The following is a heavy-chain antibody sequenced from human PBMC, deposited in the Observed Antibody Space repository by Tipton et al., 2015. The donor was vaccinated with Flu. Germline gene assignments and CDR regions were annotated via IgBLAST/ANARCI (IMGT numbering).Heavy chain of an antibody. J-gene: IGHJ6*03. D-gene: IGHD6-13*01. CDR1: GGSVSSGSYY. CDR3: ARGAAAGLYYYYMDV. V-gene: IGHV4-61*01. Sequence: TLSLTCTVSGGSVSSGSYYWSWIRQPPGKGLEWIGYIYYSGSTNYNPSLKSRVTISVDTSKNQFSLKLSSVTAADTAVYYCARGAAAGLYYYYMDVWGKGTTVTVSS. CDR2: IYYSGST.